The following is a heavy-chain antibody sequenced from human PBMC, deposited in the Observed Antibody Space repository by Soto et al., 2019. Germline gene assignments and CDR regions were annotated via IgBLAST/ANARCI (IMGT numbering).Heavy chain of an antibody. Sequence: PGGSLRLSCAASGFTFSSYGMHWVRQAPGKGLEWVAVIWCDGSNKYYADSVKGRFTISRDNSKNTLYLQMNSLRAEDTAVYYCARTQRWRVDHFDYWGQGTLVTVSS. CDR1: GFTFSSYG. D-gene: IGHD3-9*01. J-gene: IGHJ4*02. CDR2: IWCDGSNK. CDR3: ARTQRWRVDHFDY. V-gene: IGHV3-33*01.